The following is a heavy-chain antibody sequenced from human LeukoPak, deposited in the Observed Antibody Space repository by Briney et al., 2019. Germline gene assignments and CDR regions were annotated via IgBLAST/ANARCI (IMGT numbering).Heavy chain of an antibody. CDR2: ISSSSSYI. D-gene: IGHD2-15*01. J-gene: IGHJ3*02. CDR3: AKDGGSDPDSFDI. Sequence: GGSLRLSCAASGFTFSSYSMNWVRQAPVKGLEWVSSISSSSSYIYYADSVKGRFTISRDNAKNSLYLQMNSLRAEDTAVYYCAKDGGSDPDSFDIWGQGTMVTVSS. CDR1: GFTFSSYS. V-gene: IGHV3-21*01.